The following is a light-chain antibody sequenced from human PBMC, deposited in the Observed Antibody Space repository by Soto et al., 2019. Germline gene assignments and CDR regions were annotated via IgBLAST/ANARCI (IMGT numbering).Light chain of an antibody. J-gene: IGKJ4*01. V-gene: IGKV1-5*03. CDR3: QQYSNYPLT. Sequence: DIQMTQSPSTLSASVGDRVTMACRASQSISYWLAWYQQKPGKAPNLLIYKASSLESGVPSRFSGSGSGTGFTLTINSLQPDDFATYYCQQYSNYPLTFGGGTNVEI. CDR2: KAS. CDR1: QSISYW.